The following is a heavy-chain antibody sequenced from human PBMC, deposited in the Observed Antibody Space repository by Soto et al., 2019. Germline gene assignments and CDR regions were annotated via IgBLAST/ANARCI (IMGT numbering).Heavy chain of an antibody. CDR1: GITFSSFG. CDR3: AKDMDYDFWSGYIGIDY. J-gene: IGHJ4*02. CDR2: ISYDGSNK. Sequence: QVQLVESGGGVVQPGRSLRLSCAASGITFSSFGMHWVRQAPGKGLEWVAVISYDGSNKYYADSVKGRFTISRDNSKNTLYLQMNGLRAEDTAVYYCAKDMDYDFWSGYIGIDYWGQGTLVTVSS. V-gene: IGHV3-30*18. D-gene: IGHD3-3*01.